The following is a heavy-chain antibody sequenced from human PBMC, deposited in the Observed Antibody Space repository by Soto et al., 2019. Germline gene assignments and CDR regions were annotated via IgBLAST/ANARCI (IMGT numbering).Heavy chain of an antibody. CDR2: MNPNSGNT. Sequence: ASVKVSCKASGYTFTSYDINWVRQATGQGLEWMGWMNPNSGNTGYARKFQGRVTMTRNTSISTAYMELSSLRSEDTAVYYCARVPRHCSSTSCYLGPWGQGTLVTVSS. V-gene: IGHV1-8*01. CDR3: ARVPRHCSSTSCYLGP. D-gene: IGHD2-2*01. CDR1: GYTFTSYD. J-gene: IGHJ5*02.